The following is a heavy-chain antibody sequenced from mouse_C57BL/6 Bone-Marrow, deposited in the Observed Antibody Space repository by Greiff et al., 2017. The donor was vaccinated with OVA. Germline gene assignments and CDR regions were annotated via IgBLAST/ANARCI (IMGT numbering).Heavy chain of an antibody. D-gene: IGHD1-1*01. CDR1: GYTFTSYW. Sequence: QVQLKQSGAELAKPGASVKLSCKASGYTFTSYWMHWVKQRPGQGLEWIGYINPSSGYTKYNQKFKDKATLTADKSSSTAYMQLSSLTYEDSAVYYGASIDYYGSSYREDFDYWGQGTTLTVSS. J-gene: IGHJ2*01. CDR3: ASIDYYGSSYREDFDY. CDR2: INPSSGYT. V-gene: IGHV1-7*01.